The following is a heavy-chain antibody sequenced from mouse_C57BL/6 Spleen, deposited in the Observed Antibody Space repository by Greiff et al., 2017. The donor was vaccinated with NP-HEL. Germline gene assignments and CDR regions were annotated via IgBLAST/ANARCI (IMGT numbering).Heavy chain of an antibody. CDR3: ASNLGDY. J-gene: IGHJ2*01. Sequence: EVKLMESGPGLVKPSQSLSLTCSVTGYSITSGYYWNWIRQFPGNKLEWMGYISYDGSNNYNPSLKNRISITRDTSKNQFFLKLNSVTTEDTATYYCASNLGDYWGQGTTLTVSS. V-gene: IGHV3-6*01. CDR2: ISYDGSN. D-gene: IGHD4-1*02. CDR1: GYSITSGYY.